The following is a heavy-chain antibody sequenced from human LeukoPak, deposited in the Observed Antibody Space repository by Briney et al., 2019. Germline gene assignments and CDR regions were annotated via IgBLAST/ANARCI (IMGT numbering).Heavy chain of an antibody. Sequence: GGSLRLSCAASGFTFSSYWMHWVRQAPGKGLVWVSRINSDGSSTSYADSVKGRFTISRDNAKNTLYLQMNSLRAEDTAVYYCARSPVITRLFDYWGQGTLVTVSS. CDR2: INSDGSST. J-gene: IGHJ4*02. V-gene: IGHV3-74*01. D-gene: IGHD3-22*01. CDR1: GFTFSSYW. CDR3: ARSPVITRLFDY.